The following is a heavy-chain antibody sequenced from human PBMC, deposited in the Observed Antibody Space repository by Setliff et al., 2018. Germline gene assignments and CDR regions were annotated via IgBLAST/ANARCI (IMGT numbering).Heavy chain of an antibody. D-gene: IGHD4-17*01. CDR3: ARDLSTTVMTRSWYYFDY. V-gene: IGHV1-18*01. Sequence: GASVKVSCKASGYTFATYGISWVRRAPGQGLEWMGWISPYNSNTNYAQNFQGRVTMTTDTSTSTAYMELRSLRSDDTAMYYCARDLSTTVMTRSWYYFDYWGQGTLVTVPQ. CDR1: GYTFATYG. CDR2: ISPYNSNT. J-gene: IGHJ4*02.